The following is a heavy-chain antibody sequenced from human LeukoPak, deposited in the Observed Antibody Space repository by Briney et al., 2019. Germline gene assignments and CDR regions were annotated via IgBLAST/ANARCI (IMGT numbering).Heavy chain of an antibody. J-gene: IGHJ6*03. Sequence: GSSVKVSCKASGGTFSSYAISWVRQAPGQGLEWMGGIIPIFGTANYAQKFQGRVTITTDESTSTAYMELSSLRSEDTAAYYCARADGFGEYPIYYYYMDVWGKGTTVTVSS. CDR3: ARADGFGEYPIYYYYMDV. CDR1: GGTFSSYA. V-gene: IGHV1-69*05. CDR2: IIPIFGTA. D-gene: IGHD3-10*01.